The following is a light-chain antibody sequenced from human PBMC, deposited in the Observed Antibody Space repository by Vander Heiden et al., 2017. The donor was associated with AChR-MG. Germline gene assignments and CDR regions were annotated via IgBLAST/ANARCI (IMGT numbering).Light chain of an antibody. CDR1: QSLLSSDGKTY. CDR3: MQSLQMYT. CDR2: ELS. J-gene: IGKJ2*01. Sequence: DIVMTQTPLSLSVTPGQPASISGKSSQSLLSSDGKTYLYWYLQKPGQPPQLLIHELSKPFFGVPGRFSGSGSGTDFTLNISRVEAEDVGIYYCMQSLQMYTFGQGTKVEIK. V-gene: IGKV2D-29*01.